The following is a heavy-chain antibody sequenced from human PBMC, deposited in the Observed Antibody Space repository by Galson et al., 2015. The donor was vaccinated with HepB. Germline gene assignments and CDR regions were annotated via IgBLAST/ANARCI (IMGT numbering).Heavy chain of an antibody. Sequence: SVKVSCKVSGYTLTELSMHWVRQAPGKGLEWMGGFDPEDGETIYAQKFQGRVTMTEDTSTDTAYMELSSLRSEDTAVYYCATISLYSGHDWGDSWGQGTLVTVSS. CDR3: ATISLYSGHDWGDS. CDR1: GYTLTELS. J-gene: IGHJ5*02. CDR2: FDPEDGET. D-gene: IGHD5-12*01. V-gene: IGHV1-24*01.